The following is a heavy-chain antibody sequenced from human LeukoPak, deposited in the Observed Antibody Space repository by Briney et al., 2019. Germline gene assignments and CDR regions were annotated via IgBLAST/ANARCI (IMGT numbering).Heavy chain of an antibody. J-gene: IGHJ5*02. Sequence: SETLSLTCTVSGGSVSSGSYYWRWFRRPPGKGLEWIGYIYYSGSTNYNPSLKSRVTISVDTSKNQFSLKLSSVTAADTAVYYCARDKTNWFDPWGQGTLVTVSS. CDR1: GGSVSSGSYY. CDR3: ARDKTNWFDP. V-gene: IGHV4-61*01. CDR2: IYYSGST.